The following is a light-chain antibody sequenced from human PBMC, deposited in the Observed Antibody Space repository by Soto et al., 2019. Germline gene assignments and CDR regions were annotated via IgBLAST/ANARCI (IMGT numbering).Light chain of an antibody. CDR2: WAS. CDR1: QSVLYSSNNKNY. J-gene: IGKJ1*01. V-gene: IGKV4-1*01. Sequence: DIVMTQSPDSLAVSLGERATINCKSSQSVLYSSNNKNYLAWYQQKPGQPPKLLIYWASTRESGVPDRFSGSGSGTDFTLTISSLQAEDVAVYYCQQYTTF. CDR3: QQYTT.